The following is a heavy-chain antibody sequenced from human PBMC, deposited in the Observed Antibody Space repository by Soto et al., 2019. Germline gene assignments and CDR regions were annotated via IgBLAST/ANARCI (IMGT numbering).Heavy chain of an antibody. V-gene: IGHV3-7*01. CDR3: AREVAARL. Sequence: EVQLVESGGGLVQPGGSLRLSCAASGFTFSSYWMSWFRQAPGKGLEWVANIKQDGSEENYVDSVKGRFTISRDNAKNALYLQMNSLRVEDTAVYSCAREVAARLWGKGTTVTVS. D-gene: IGHD6-6*01. J-gene: IGHJ6*01. CDR1: GFTFSSYW. CDR2: IKQDGSEE.